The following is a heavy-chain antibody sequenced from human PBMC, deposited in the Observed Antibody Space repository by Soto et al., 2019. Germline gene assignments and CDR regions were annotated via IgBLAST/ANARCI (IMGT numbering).Heavy chain of an antibody. CDR1: GYTFPGHD. CDR3: ARDRIGRRFKSYNWNEEAYDY. CDR2: INPSGGST. J-gene: IGHJ4*02. V-gene: IGHV1-46*01. D-gene: IGHD1-20*01. Sequence: GASVKVSCKASGYTFPGHDMHCVRPAPGQGLEWMGIINPSGGSTSYAQKFQGRVTITRDTSASTAYMELSSLRSEDTAVYYCARDRIGRRFKSYNWNEEAYDYWGQGTLVSVSS.